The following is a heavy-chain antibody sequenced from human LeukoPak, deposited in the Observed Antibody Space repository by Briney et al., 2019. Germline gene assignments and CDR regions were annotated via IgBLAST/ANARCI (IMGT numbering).Heavy chain of an antibody. CDR1: GYSISCGYY. V-gene: IGHV4-38-2*01. D-gene: IGHD6-13*01. CDR3: ARASSSSWPYFDY. J-gene: IGHJ4*02. Sequence: SETLPLTCAVSGYSISCGYYWGWIRQPPGKGLEWIGSIYHSGSTYYNPSLKSRVTISVDTSKNQFSLRLRDVTAADTAVYYCARASSSSWPYFDYWGQGTLVTVSS. CDR2: IYHSGST.